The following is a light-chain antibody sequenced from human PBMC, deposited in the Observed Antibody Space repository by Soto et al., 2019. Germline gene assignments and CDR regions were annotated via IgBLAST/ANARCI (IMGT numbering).Light chain of an antibody. CDR2: KAS. Sequence: DIQLTQSPSTLSASVGDRVTITCRASETISLWLAWYQQKPGKAPKLLMYKASTLESGVPSRFSGSGSGTEFTLSISGLQPDDFATYYCQQYDTEAWTFGQGTK. CDR3: QQYDTEAWT. V-gene: IGKV1-5*03. CDR1: ETISLW. J-gene: IGKJ1*01.